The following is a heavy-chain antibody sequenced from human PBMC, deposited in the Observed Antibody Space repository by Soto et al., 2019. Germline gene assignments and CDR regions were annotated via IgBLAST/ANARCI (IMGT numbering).Heavy chain of an antibody. CDR2: INSDGTTT. CDR1: GFTFSRNW. CDR3: ATVGTGSYNWFDP. Sequence: EVQLVESGGGLVQPGGSLRLSCAASGFTFSRNWMHWVRQAPGKGLVWLSRINSDGTTTTYADSVKGRFTISRDNSKNTVYLQINNLRADDTVVYYCATVGTGSYNWFDPWGQGTLVTVSS. D-gene: IGHD6-13*01. V-gene: IGHV3-74*01. J-gene: IGHJ5*02.